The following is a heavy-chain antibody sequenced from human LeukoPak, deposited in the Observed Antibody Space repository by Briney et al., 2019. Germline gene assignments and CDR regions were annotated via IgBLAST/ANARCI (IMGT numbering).Heavy chain of an antibody. V-gene: IGHV1-18*01. J-gene: IGHJ4*02. CDR2: IGGYNGNT. Sequence: ASVKVSCKASSYTFTRYGISWVRQAPGQGLEWMGWIGGYNGNTNYAQKFQGRVSMTADTSTSTAYMELRSLRSDDTAVYYCARESGFYGSGSRYWGQGTLVTVSS. CDR1: SYTFTRYG. CDR3: ARESGFYGSGSRY. D-gene: IGHD3-10*01.